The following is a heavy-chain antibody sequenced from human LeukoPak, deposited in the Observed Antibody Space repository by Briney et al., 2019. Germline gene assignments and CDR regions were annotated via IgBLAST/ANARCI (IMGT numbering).Heavy chain of an antibody. V-gene: IGHV4-34*01. D-gene: IGHD2-15*01. CDR2: INHSGST. CDR1: GGSFSGYY. J-gene: IGHJ4*02. CDR3: ASAVVVVAATWFDY. Sequence: KTSETLSLTCAVYGGSFSGYYWSWIRQPPGKGLEWIGEINHSGSTNYNPSLKSRVTISVDTSKNQFSLKLSSVTAADTAVYYCASAVVVVAATWFDYWGQGTLVTVSS.